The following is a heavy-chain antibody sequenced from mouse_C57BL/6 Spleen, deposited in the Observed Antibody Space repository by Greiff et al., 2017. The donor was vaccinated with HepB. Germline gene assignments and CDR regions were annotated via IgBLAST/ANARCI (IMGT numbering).Heavy chain of an antibody. CDR1: GYTFTSYW. J-gene: IGHJ4*01. CDR3: ARRGKTYELAMDY. CDR2: IYPGSGST. V-gene: IGHV1-55*01. Sequence: QVQLQQPGAELVKPGASVKMSCKASGYTFTSYWITWVKQRPGHGLAWIGDIYPGSGSTNYNEKFKSKATLTVDTSSSTAYMRLSSLSSEDSAVYYCARRGKTYELAMDYWGRGTSVTGAS. D-gene: IGHD2-3*01.